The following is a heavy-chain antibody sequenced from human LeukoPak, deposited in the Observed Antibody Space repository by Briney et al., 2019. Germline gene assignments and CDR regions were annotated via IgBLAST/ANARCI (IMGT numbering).Heavy chain of an antibody. D-gene: IGHD1-1*01. CDR3: AKSRIPSGGYAFDP. V-gene: IGHV3-23*01. CDR2: ISGSGGDT. J-gene: IGHJ5*02. CDR1: GGSISSYY. Sequence: PSETLSLTCTVSGGSISSYYWSWIRQPPGKGLDWVSTISGSGGDTYYPDSVKGRFTISRDNSKNTLYLQMNSLRAEDTAVYYCAKSRIPSGGYAFDPWGQGTLVTVSS.